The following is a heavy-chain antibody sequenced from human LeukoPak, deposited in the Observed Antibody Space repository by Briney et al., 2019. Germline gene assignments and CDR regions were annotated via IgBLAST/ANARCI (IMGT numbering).Heavy chain of an antibody. V-gene: IGHV4-59*01. J-gene: IGHJ4*02. CDR1: GGSISSYY. CDR2: ISYSGST. Sequence: SETLSLTCTVSGGSISSYYWSWIRQPPGKGLEWIGYISYSGSTNYNPSLKSRVTISVDTSKNQFSLKVSSVTAADTAVYYCARQGSIGIDYWGQGTLVTVSS. D-gene: IGHD3-10*01. CDR3: ARQGSIGIDY.